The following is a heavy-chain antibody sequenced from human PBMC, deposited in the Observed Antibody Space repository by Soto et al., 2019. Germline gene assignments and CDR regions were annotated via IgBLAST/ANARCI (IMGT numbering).Heavy chain of an antibody. CDR3: ARGRRYCSSTSCYVGPDRISLFDY. Sequence: QVQLVQSGAEVKKPGASVKVSCKASGYTFTSYYMHWVRQAPGQGLEWMGIINPSGGSTSYAQKFQGRVTMTRDTSTSTVYMELSSLRSEDTAVYYCARGRRYCSSTSCYVGPDRISLFDYWGQGTLVTVSS. CDR1: GYTFTSYY. J-gene: IGHJ4*02. V-gene: IGHV1-46*01. D-gene: IGHD2-2*01. CDR2: INPSGGST.